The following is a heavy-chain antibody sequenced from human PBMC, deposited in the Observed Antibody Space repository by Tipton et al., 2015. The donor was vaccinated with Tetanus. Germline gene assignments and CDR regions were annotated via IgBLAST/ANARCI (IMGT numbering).Heavy chain of an antibody. J-gene: IGHJ6*02. Sequence: TLSLTCTVSGDSITRDGYSWHWIRQPPGKGLEWIGYISDGGQSYYSPSLERRATISRDMSNNHFSLNLSSVTAADTAVYYCARANYYDVLTGSLFYYGLNVWGRGTTVTVSS. CDR3: ARANYYDVLTGSLFYYGLNV. D-gene: IGHD3-9*01. V-gene: IGHV4-30-2*05. CDR2: ISDGGQS. CDR1: GDSITRDGYS.